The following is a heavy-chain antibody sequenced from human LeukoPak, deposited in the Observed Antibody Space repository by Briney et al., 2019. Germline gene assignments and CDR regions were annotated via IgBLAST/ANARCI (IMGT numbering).Heavy chain of an antibody. CDR1: GYTLTELS. CDR2: FDPEDGET. V-gene: IGHV1-24*01. J-gene: IGHJ5*02. CDR3: ATVRRATAGYCSGGSCYPNWFDP. Sequence: ASVKVSCKVPGYTLTELSMHWVRQAPGKGLEWMGGFDPEDGETIYAQKFQGRVTMTEDTSTDTAYMELSSLRSEDTAVYYCATVRRATAGYCSGGSCYPNWFDPWGQGTLVTVSS. D-gene: IGHD2-15*01.